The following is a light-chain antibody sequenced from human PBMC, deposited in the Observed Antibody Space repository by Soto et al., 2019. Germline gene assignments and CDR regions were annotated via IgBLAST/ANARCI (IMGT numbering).Light chain of an antibody. CDR2: KAS. CDR3: QHYDGMFT. J-gene: IGKJ3*01. Sequence: DIQMTQSPSTLSASVGDGVTVTCRAGQSISNWLAWYQQKPGKAPKLLIYKASRLDNGVPSRFSGSGSGTEFTLTISSLQPDDLATYYCQHYDGMFTFGPGTKVAIK. V-gene: IGKV1-5*03. CDR1: QSISNW.